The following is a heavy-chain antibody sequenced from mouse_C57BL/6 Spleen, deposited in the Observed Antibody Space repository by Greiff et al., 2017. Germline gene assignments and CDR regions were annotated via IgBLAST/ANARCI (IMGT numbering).Heavy chain of an antibody. CDR1: GYTFTGYW. V-gene: IGHV1-9*01. J-gene: IGHJ2*01. CDR3: ARIYDGYYEEY. D-gene: IGHD2-3*01. Sequence: QVQLQQSGAELMKPAASVKLSCKATGYTFTGYWIEWVKQRPGHGLEWIVEILPGSGSTNYNEQFKGKATFTADTSSNTAYMQLSRLTTEDSAIYYCARIYDGYYEEYGGQGTTLTVSS. CDR2: ILPGSGST.